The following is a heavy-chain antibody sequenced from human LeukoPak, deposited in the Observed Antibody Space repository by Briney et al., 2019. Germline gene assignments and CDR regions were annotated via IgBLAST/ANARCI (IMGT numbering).Heavy chain of an antibody. CDR3: AAIAVAGLY. CDR2: IRYDGSQK. CDR1: GFSFSTYG. Sequence: PGGSLRLSCAASGFSFSTYGMHWVRQAPGKGLEWVAYIRYDGSQKYYVDSVKGRFTISRDSSKNTMSLQMNSLRDEDTAVYYCAAIAVAGLYWGQGTLVTVSS. J-gene: IGHJ4*02. D-gene: IGHD6-13*01. V-gene: IGHV3-30*02.